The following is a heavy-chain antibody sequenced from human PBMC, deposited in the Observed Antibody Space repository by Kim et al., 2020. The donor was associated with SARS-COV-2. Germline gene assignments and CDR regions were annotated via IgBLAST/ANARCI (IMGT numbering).Heavy chain of an antibody. CDR3: ARDRDGYSYGSSGMDV. Sequence: VTGQFTLARENSKNTVYLQMNSLRAEDTAVYYCARDRDGYSYGSSGMDVWGQGTTVTVSS. J-gene: IGHJ6*02. V-gene: IGHV3-30*07. D-gene: IGHD5-18*01.